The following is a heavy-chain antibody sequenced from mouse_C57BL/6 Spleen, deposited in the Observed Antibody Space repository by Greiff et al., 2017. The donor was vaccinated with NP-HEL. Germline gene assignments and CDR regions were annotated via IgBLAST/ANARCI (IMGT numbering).Heavy chain of an antibody. CDR2: IDPETGGT. D-gene: IGHD1-1*01. V-gene: IGHV1-15*01. J-gene: IGHJ4*01. CDR3: TRYFTTVVPYAMDY. Sequence: VQLQQSGAELVRPGASVTLSCKASGYTFTDYEMHWVKQTPVHGLEWIGAIDPETGGTAYNQKFKGKAILTADKSSSTAYMELRSLTSEDSAVYYCTRYFTTVVPYAMDYWGQGTSVTVSS. CDR1: GYTFTDYE.